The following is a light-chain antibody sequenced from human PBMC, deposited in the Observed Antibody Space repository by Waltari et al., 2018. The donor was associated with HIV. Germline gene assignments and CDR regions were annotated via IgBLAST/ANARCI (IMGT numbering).Light chain of an antibody. CDR2: GTS. CDR3: QQYGSSPYT. CDR1: QSVDNNY. J-gene: IGKJ2*01. V-gene: IGKV3-20*01. Sequence: EIESAQSPGPLSLSPVERANLSCRASQSVDNNYLALYQQKPGQAPRLLIYGTSSRATGIPDRFSGSGSGTDFTLTISRLEPEDFAVYYCQQYGSSPYTFGQGTNLEIK.